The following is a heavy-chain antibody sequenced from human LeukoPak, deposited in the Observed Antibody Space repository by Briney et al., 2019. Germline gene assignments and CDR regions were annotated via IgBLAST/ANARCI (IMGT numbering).Heavy chain of an antibody. J-gene: IGHJ4*02. D-gene: IGHD3-10*01. CDR3: ARVTRRRTTGEIFGRYLDY. Sequence: SETLSLTCAVYGGSFSGYLWTWIRQYPGKGPEWIGEITSGGNRNDNPSLKSRVAISVDTSKNQFSLNLNSLTAADTGLYYCARVTRRRTTGEIFGRYLDYWGPGTLVRVSS. CDR2: ITSGGNR. V-gene: IGHV4-34*01. CDR1: GGSFSGYL.